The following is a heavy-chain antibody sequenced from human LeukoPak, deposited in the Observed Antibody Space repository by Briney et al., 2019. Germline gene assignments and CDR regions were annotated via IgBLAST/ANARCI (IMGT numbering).Heavy chain of an antibody. J-gene: IGHJ4*02. CDR1: GGFISSGSYY. D-gene: IGHD3-3*01. Sequence: SETLSLTCTVSGGFISSGSYYWSWIRQPAGKGLEWIGRIYTSGSTNYNPSLKSRVTMSVDTSKNQFSLKLSSVTAADTAVYYCARGPPDGYDFWSADTSDDYWGQGTLVTVSS. CDR2: IYTSGST. V-gene: IGHV4-61*02. CDR3: ARGPPDGYDFWSADTSDDY.